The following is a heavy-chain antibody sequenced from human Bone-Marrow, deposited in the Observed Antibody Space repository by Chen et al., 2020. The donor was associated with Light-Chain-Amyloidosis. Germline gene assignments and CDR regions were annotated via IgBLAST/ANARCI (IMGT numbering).Heavy chain of an antibody. V-gene: IGHV3-21*01. J-gene: IGHJ6*02. CDR1: GFTFNTYG. CDR2: ISHGGNYI. CDR3: ARSLGYCSSTNCNSYGMDV. D-gene: IGHD2-2*01. Sequence: EEQLVESGGGLVKPGGSLRLSCAASGFTFNTYGLNWVRQAPGKGLEWVSSISHGGNYIYYADSMKGRFTISRDNAKNSLYLQMNSLRAEDTAVYYCARSLGYCSSTNCNSYGMDVWGQGTTVTVSS.